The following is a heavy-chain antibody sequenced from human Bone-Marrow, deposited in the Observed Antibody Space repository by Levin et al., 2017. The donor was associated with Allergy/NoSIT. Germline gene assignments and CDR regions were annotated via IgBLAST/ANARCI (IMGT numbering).Heavy chain of an antibody. CDR2: IWSHGGNE. V-gene: IGHV3-33*01. D-gene: IGHD3-10*01. J-gene: IGHJ4*02. Sequence: GSLRLSCAASGFTVSSHGMHWVRQAPGKGLEWVALIWSHGGNENYADSVKGRFAISRDTSKNMLYLQMNSLRAEDTAVYYCARDLSFGSLDYRGQGTLVTVSS. CDR3: ARDLSFGSLDY. CDR1: GFTVSSHG.